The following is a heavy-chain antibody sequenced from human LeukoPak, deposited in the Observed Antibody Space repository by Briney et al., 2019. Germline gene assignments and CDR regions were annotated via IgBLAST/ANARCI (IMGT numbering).Heavy chain of an antibody. D-gene: IGHD3-3*01. V-gene: IGHV1-69*13. CDR2: IIPIFGTA. CDR3: AALRFDAFDI. CDR1: GGTFSSYA. Sequence: ASVKVSCKASGGTFSSYAISWVRQAPGQGLEWMGGIIPIFGTANYAQKFQGRVTITADESTSTAYMELSSLRSEDTAVYYCAALRFDAFDIWGQGTMVTVSS. J-gene: IGHJ3*02.